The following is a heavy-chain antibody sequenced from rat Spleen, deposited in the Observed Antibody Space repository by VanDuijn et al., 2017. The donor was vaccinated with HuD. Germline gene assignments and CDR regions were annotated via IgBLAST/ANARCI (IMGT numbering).Heavy chain of an antibody. CDR1: GFTFSDFY. V-gene: IGHV2-13*01. J-gene: IGHJ2*01. D-gene: IGHD3-2*01. CDR3: VRGSAYFDY. Sequence: VQLVESGGGLVQPGRSLKLSYAASGFTFSDFYMAWVRQPPGKGLEWMGVIWNNEKTNYNSAIKSRLSISRDTSKSQVFLKMNSLQTEDTAMYFCVRGSAYFDYWGQGVMVTVSS. CDR2: IWNNEKT.